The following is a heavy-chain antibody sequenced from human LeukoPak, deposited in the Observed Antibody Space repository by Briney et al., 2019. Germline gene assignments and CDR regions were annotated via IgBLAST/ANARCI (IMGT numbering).Heavy chain of an antibody. J-gene: IGHJ4*02. CDR3: AKDRIATTRGSDFDY. CDR2: SGSGGST. Sequence: SGSGGSTYYADSVKGRFTISRDNSKNTLYLQMNSLRAEDTAVYYCAKDRIATTRGSDFDYWGQGTLVTVSS. V-gene: IGHV3-23*01. D-gene: IGHD3-10*01.